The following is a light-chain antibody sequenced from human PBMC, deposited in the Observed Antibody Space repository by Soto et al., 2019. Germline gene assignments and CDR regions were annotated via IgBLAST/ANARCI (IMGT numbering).Light chain of an antibody. CDR2: TAS. V-gene: IGKV1-27*01. CDR1: QDIGNY. Sequence: DIQMTQSPSSLSASVGDRVSITCRASQDIGNYLAWFQQKPGRVPKLLIHTASSLQSGVPSRFSGSGSGSDFTLTISSLQPEDVATYFCQKYDSAPQPFGQGTKVEIK. CDR3: QKYDSAPQP. J-gene: IGKJ1*01.